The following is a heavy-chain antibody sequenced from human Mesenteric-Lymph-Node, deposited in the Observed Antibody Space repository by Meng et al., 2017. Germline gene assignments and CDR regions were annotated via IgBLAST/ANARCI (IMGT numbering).Heavy chain of an antibody. CDR2: VYHNGVT. V-gene: IGHV4-34*02. J-gene: IGHJ4*02. CDR1: GGSLSGYY. D-gene: IGHD3-10*01. CDR3: ARGGATPMIIKY. Sequence: QVQLKQWGAEVLKPSETLSFTSAVYGGSLSGYYLSWIRQPPGKGLEWMGEVYHNGVTKYSPSLRSRVVISIDTSKNQFSLNLRSVSAADTAMYYCARGGATPMIIKYWGPGTLVTVSS.